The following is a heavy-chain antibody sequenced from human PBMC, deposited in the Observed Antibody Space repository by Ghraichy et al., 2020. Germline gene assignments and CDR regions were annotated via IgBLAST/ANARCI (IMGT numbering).Heavy chain of an antibody. CDR3: AHSLIFTPRYNWNPQGYFDL. J-gene: IGHJ2*01. Sequence: SGPTLVKPTQTLTLTCTFSGFSLSTSGVGVGWIRQPPGKALEWLALIYWNDDKRYSPSLKSRLTITKDTSKNQVVLTMTNMDPVDTATYYCAHSLIFTPRYNWNPQGYFDLWGRGTLVTVSS. V-gene: IGHV2-5*01. D-gene: IGHD1-20*01. CDR1: GFSLSTSGVG. CDR2: IYWNDDK.